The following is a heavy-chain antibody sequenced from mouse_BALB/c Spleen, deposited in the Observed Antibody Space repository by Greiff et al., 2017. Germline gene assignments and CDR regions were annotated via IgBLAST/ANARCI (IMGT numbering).Heavy chain of an antibody. CDR3: ARSGLITTPLFAY. D-gene: IGHD2-4*01. CDR2: INPSTGYT. CDR1: GYTFTSYW. Sequence: QVQLQQSGAELAKPGASVKMSCKASGYTFTSYWMHWVKQRPGQGLEWIGYINPSTGYTEYNQKFKDKATLTADKSSSTAYMQLSSLTSEDSAVYYCARSGLITTPLFAYWGQGTLVTVSA. V-gene: IGHV1-7*01. J-gene: IGHJ3*01.